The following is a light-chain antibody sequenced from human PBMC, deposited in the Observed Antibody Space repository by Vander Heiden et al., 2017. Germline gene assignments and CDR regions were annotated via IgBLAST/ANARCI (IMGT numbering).Light chain of an antibody. V-gene: IGKV3-15*01. J-gene: IGKJ2*01. CDR1: QSVSSN. CDR3: QHYNNWPEA. CDR2: GAS. Sequence: EILMTQSPATLSVSPGERATLSCRASQSVSSNLAWYQQKPGQAPRLLIYGASTRATGIPARFSGSGSGTEFTLTISGLQSEDFAVYYCQHYNNWPEAFGQGTKVEIK.